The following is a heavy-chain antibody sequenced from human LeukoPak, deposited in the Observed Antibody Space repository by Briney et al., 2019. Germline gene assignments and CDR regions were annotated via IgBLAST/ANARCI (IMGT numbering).Heavy chain of an antibody. CDR2: INHSGST. D-gene: IGHD5-18*01. J-gene: IGHJ6*03. CDR1: GGSISSSTYY. V-gene: IGHV4-39*07. CDR3: ARGRRSNYGYLHYYYYMDV. Sequence: SETLSLTCTVSGGSISSSTYYWSWIRQPPGKGLEWIGEINHSGSTNYNPSLKSRVTISVDTSKNQFSLKLSSVTAADTAVYYCARGRRSNYGYLHYYYYMDVWGKGTTVTVSS.